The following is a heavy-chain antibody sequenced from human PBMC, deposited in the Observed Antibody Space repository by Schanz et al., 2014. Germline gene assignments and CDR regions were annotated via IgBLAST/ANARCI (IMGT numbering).Heavy chain of an antibody. CDR1: GYTFTTYA. V-gene: IGHV1-18*01. CDR3: AKAEYDILTDSYSRLDR. Sequence: QVQLVQSGAEVKKPGASVRVSCKASGYTFTTYAMSWVRQAPGQGLEWVGWISVYTGNTKYGQKVQGRVTMTADTSTNTAYMELRSLRSDDTAVYYCAKAEYDILTDSYSRLDRWGQGTLVTVSS. J-gene: IGHJ5*02. D-gene: IGHD3-9*01. CDR2: ISVYTGNT.